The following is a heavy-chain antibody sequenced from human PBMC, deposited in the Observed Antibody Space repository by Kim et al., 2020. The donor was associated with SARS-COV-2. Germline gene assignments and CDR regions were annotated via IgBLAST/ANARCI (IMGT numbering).Heavy chain of an antibody. CDR3: ARALFTLTGIHYFYY. CDR2: IDTAGDT. Sequence: GGSLRLSCTASGFTFSAYDMHWVRQGTGRGLEWVSTIDTAGDTYYAGSVKGRFTISRENAKNSLYLQMNSLRAGDTAVYYCARALFTLTGIHYFYYWGQGTLVTVSS. CDR1: GFTFSAYD. D-gene: IGHD3-9*01. J-gene: IGHJ4*02. V-gene: IGHV3-13*01.